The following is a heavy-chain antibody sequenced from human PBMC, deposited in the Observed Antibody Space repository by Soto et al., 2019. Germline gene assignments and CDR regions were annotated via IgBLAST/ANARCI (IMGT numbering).Heavy chain of an antibody. Sequence: PGGSLRLSCAASEFTFSNYAMSWVRQAPGKGLEWVSAISYGGGTTYYADSVKGRFTISRDNSKNTLYLQMNSLRAEDTALYYCAKNPGYYYDSTGYHFDYGGQGPLVTVS. J-gene: IGHJ4*02. CDR2: ISYGGGTT. D-gene: IGHD3-22*01. CDR3: AKNPGYYYDSTGYHFDY. V-gene: IGHV3-23*01. CDR1: EFTFSNYA.